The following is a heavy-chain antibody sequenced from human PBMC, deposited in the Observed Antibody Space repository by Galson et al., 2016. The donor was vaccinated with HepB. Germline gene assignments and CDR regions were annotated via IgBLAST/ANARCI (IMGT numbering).Heavy chain of an antibody. J-gene: IGHJ4*02. CDR2: IYSGGTT. D-gene: IGHD5-24*01. V-gene: IGHV3-53*05. Sequence: SLRLSCAASGFTVSGNYMNWVRQAPGKGLEWVSVIYSGGTTYSADSVKGRFTISRDNSKDTLYLQMNSLRGEDTALFYCVRDGGGGYNMVDYWGQGTLVTVSS. CDR1: GFTVSGNY. CDR3: VRDGGGGYNMVDY.